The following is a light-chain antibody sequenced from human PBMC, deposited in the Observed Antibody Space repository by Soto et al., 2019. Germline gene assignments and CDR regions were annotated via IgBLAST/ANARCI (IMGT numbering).Light chain of an antibody. CDR3: QQYNSFPQT. Sequence: EIVLTQSPGTLSLSPGERATLSCRASQSVSSSYLAWYQQKPGQAPRLLIYGASSRATGIPDRFSGSGSGTDFTLTISRLEPEDFAVYYCQQYNSFPQTFGQGTKLEIK. CDR1: QSVSSSY. J-gene: IGKJ2*01. V-gene: IGKV3-20*01. CDR2: GAS.